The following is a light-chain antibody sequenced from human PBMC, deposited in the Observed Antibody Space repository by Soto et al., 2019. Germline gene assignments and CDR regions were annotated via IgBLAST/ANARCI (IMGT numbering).Light chain of an antibody. Sequence: VVLTQSPATLSLSPGERATLSCRANQPVSANYLAWYQQKPGQARRLLIYGASSRATGIPDRFSGSGSGTDFTLTISRLEPEDFAVFYCHQYGSSPFTFGPGTKVDIK. J-gene: IGKJ3*01. CDR3: HQYGSSPFT. CDR1: QPVSANY. V-gene: IGKV3-20*01. CDR2: GAS.